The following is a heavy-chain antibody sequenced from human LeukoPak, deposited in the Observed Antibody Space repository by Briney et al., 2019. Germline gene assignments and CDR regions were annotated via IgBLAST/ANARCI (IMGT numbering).Heavy chain of an antibody. D-gene: IGHD4-23*01. J-gene: IGHJ3*02. Sequence: GGSLRLSCTDSGFIHSSYAMNWVRRAPGQGLEWVSSISSSSSDIYYTDSVKGRFTISRDNAKNSLYLQMNSLRAEDTAVYYCVTDYGGSSGAFDIWGQGTMVTVSS. CDR3: VTDYGGSSGAFDI. CDR2: ISSSSSDI. CDR1: GFIHSSYA. V-gene: IGHV3-21*01.